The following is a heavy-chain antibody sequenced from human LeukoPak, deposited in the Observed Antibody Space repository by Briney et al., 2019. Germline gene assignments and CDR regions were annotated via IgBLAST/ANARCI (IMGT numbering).Heavy chain of an antibody. Sequence: PGGSLRLSCAASGFTFSSYGMHWVRQAPGKGLEWVAFIRYDGSNKYYADSVKGRFTISRDNSKNTLYLQMNSLRAEDTAVYYCAKTGYSSSWFYYYYYYMDVWGKGTTVTVSS. D-gene: IGHD6-13*01. CDR3: AKTGYSSSWFYYYYYYMDV. CDR1: GFTFSSYG. V-gene: IGHV3-30*02. CDR2: IRYDGSNK. J-gene: IGHJ6*03.